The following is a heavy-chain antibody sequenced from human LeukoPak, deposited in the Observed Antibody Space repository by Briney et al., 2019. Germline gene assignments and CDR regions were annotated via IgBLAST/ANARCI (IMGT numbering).Heavy chain of an antibody. J-gene: IGHJ6*04. V-gene: IGHV3-48*04. CDR2: ISSGSKTI. CDR1: GFTFSSYS. D-gene: IGHD3-10*02. CDR3: AELGITMIGGV. Sequence: GGSLRLSCAASGFTFSSYSMNWVRQAPGKGLEWVSYISSGSKTIYYADSVKGRFTISRDNAKNSLYLQMNSLRAEDTAVYYCAELGITMIGGVWGKGTTVTISS.